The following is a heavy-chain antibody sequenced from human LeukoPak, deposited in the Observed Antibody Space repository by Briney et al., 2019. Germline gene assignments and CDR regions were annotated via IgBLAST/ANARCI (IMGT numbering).Heavy chain of an antibody. V-gene: IGHV3-21*01. CDR2: ISSSSSYV. J-gene: IGHJ6*02. CDR1: GFTFSSYS. D-gene: IGHD3-10*01. Sequence: PGGSLRLSCAASGFTFSSYSMNWVRQAPGKGLEWVSSISSSSSYVYYADSVKGRFTISRDNAKNSLYLQMNSLRAEDTAVYYCASLGSGSYHHYYYGMDVWGQGTTVTVSS. CDR3: ASLGSGSYHHYYYGMDV.